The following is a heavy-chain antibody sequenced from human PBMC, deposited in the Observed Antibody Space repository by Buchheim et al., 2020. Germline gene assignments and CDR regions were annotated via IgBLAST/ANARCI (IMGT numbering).Heavy chain of an antibody. V-gene: IGHV3-7*01. D-gene: IGHD4-17*01. CDR2: IKQDGSEK. J-gene: IGHJ6*02. CDR1: GFTFSSYW. Sequence: EVQLVESGGGLVQPGGSLRFSCAASGFTFSSYWMSWVRQAPGKGLEWVANIKQDGSEKYYVDSVKGRFTISRDNAKNSLYLQMNSLRAEDTAVYYCARDSLGDDILDYGDYGDGMDVWGQGT. CDR3: ARDSLGDDILDYGDYGDGMDV.